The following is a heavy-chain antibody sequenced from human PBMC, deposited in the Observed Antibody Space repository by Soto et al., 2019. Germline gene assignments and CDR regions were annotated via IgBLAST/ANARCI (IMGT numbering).Heavy chain of an antibody. CDR1: GGTFSSYA. CDR2: IIPIFGTA. Sequence: QVQLVQSGAEVKKPGSSVKVSCKASGGTFSSYAISWVRQAPGQGLEWMGGIIPIFGTANYAQKFQGRVTITADESTSTDYMELSSLRSEDTAVYYCARRGVRAAAGRHYYYGMDVWGQGTTVTVSS. V-gene: IGHV1-69*01. CDR3: ARRGVRAAAGRHYYYGMDV. D-gene: IGHD6-13*01. J-gene: IGHJ6*02.